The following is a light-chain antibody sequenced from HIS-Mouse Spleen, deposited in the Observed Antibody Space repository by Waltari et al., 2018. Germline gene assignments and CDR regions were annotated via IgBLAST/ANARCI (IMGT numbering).Light chain of an antibody. J-gene: IGKJ1*01. CDR1: QSISSY. Sequence: DIQMTQSTSSLSASVVDRVTITCRASQSISSYLNWYQQKPGKAPKLLIYAASSLQSGVPSRFRGSGSGTDFTLTISSLQPEDFATYYCQQSYSTPRTFGQGTKVEIK. CDR3: QQSYSTPRT. V-gene: IGKV1-39*01. CDR2: AAS.